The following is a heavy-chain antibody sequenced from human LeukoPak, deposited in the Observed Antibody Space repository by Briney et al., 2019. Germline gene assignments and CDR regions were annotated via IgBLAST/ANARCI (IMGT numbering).Heavy chain of an antibody. CDR3: ARGWGYCSSTSCRTKWNWFDP. CDR2: IYHSGST. V-gene: IGHV4-30-2*01. J-gene: IGHJ5*02. Sequence: SQTLSLTCAVSGGSISSGGYSWSWIQQPPGKGLEWIGYIYHSGSTYYNPSLKSRVTISVDRSKNQFSLKLSSVTAADTAVYYCARGWGYCSSTSCRTKWNWFDPWGQGTLVTVSS. D-gene: IGHD2-2*01. CDR1: GGSISSGGYS.